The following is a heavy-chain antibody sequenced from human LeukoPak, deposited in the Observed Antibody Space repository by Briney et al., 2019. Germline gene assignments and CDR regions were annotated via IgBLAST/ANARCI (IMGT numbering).Heavy chain of an antibody. D-gene: IGHD3-10*01. V-gene: IGHV4-4*07. CDR3: ARDGNYYGSGTYMDV. CDR2: IYASGAT. CDR1: GGSINNYY. J-gene: IGHJ6*03. Sequence: SETLSLTCTVSGGSINNYYWSWIRQPAGKGLEWIGRIYASGATNNNPSPKSRVTMSVDTSKNQFSLKLSSVTAADTAVYYCARDGNYYGSGTYMDVWGKGTTVIVSS.